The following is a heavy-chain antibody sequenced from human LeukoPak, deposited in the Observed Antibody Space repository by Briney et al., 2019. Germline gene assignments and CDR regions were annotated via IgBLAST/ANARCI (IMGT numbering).Heavy chain of an antibody. V-gene: IGHV1-2*02. CDR3: ARGEGAYSTGDFDY. D-gene: IGHD6-19*01. J-gene: IGHJ4*02. CDR2: INPYSGDT. CDR1: GCTFTAYH. Sequence: ASVTVSCKASGCTFTAYHMHWLRQAPGQGLEWMGWINPYSGDTNYAQNFQGRVTITRVTSISTAHMELRRLRSDDTAVYYCARGEGAYSTGDFDYWGQGTLVTVSS.